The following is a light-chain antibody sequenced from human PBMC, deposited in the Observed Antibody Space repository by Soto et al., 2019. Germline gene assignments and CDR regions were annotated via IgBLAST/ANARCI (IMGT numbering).Light chain of an antibody. J-gene: IGKJ1*01. CDR1: QTIGTY. Sequence: IEVTQSPSSLAVSLGDSVTITCRASQTIGTYVNWYRQKSGAAPELLIYDASTLQSGVPSRFRGGASGTDFTLTISSLQLDDFATYYCQQSYNTPLTFGQGTKVDI. CDR2: DAS. CDR3: QQSYNTPLT. V-gene: IGKV1-39*01.